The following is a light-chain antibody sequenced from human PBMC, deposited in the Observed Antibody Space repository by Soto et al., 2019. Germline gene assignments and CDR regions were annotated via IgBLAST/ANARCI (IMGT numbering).Light chain of an antibody. J-gene: IGKJ3*01. CDR3: QQYYSSPFT. V-gene: IGKV4-1*01. Sequence: DIVMTQSPDSLAVSLGERDTINCKSSQSVLYNSNNKNFLAWYQHKPGHPPKVLIYWASTRESGVPDRFSGSGSGTDFTLTISSLQAEDVAFYYCQQYYSSPFTFGPGTKVDIK. CDR2: WAS. CDR1: QSVLYNSNNKNF.